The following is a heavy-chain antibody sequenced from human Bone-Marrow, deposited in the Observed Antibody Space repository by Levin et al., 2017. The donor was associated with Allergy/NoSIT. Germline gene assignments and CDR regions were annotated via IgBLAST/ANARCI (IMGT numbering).Heavy chain of an antibody. CDR1: GFSLRNGRMG. Sequence: SGPTLVKPTETLTLTCTVSGFSLRNGRMGASWIRQPPGKALEWLAHIFSNDEKSYSTSLKSRLTISKDTSKSQVVLTMTNMDPVDTATYYCARITEEINWGDAFDIWGQGTMVSVSS. CDR3: ARITEEINWGDAFDI. D-gene: IGHD7-27*01. J-gene: IGHJ3*02. CDR2: IFSNDEK. V-gene: IGHV2-26*01.